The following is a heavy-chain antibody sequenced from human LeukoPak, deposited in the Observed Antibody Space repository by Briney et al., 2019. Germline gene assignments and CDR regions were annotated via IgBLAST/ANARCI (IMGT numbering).Heavy chain of an antibody. J-gene: IGHJ3*02. V-gene: IGHV3-74*01. D-gene: IGHD3-22*01. CDR2: INSDGSST. CDR3: ARVLTRYYDSSGPIDAFDI. CDR1: GFTFSSHW. Sequence: GGSLRLSCAASGFTFSSHWMRWVRQAPGKGLVWVSRINSDGSSTSYADSVKGRFTISRDNAKNTLYLQMNSLRAEDTAVYYCARVLTRYYDSSGPIDAFDIWGQGTMVTVSS.